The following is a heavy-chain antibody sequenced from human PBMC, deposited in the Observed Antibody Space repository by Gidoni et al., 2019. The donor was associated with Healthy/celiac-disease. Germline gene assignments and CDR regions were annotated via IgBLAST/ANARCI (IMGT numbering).Heavy chain of an antibody. CDR1: GFTFSSYS. CDR3: ARFGSQDGMDV. D-gene: IGHD3-16*01. J-gene: IGHJ6*02. CDR2: ISSSSSYI. V-gene: IGHV3-21*01. Sequence: EVQLVESGGGLVKHGGSLRLSCAASGFTFSSYSMNWVRQAPGKGLEWVSSISSSSSYIYYADSVKGRFTISRDNAKNSLYLQMNSLRAEDTAVYYCARFGSQDGMDVWGQGTTVTVSS.